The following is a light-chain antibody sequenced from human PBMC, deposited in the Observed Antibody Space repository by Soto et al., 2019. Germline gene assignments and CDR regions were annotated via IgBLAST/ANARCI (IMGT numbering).Light chain of an antibody. CDR2: GAS. Sequence: EIVMTQSPVTLSASPGERVTLSCRASQSVNINLAWYQQRPGQAPRVLIYGASNRPSGIPDRFSGSGSGTDFTLTISSLEPDDFALLYCQQYKDWPPLTFGGGTRVEIK. J-gene: IGKJ4*01. V-gene: IGKV3D-15*01. CDR1: QSVNIN. CDR3: QQYKDWPPLT.